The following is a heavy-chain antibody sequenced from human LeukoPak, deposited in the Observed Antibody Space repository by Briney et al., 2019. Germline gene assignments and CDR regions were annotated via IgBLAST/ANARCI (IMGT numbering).Heavy chain of an antibody. CDR3: ARDSRSGDFWSGTFDY. CDR2: IKQDGSEK. J-gene: IGHJ4*02. V-gene: IGHV3-7*01. Sequence: GGSLRLSCAASGFTFSSYWMSWVRQAPGKGLEGVANIKQDGSEKYYVDSVKGRFTISRDNAKNSLYLQMNSLRAEDTAVYYCARDSRSGDFWSGTFDYWGQGTLVTVSS. CDR1: GFTFSSYW. D-gene: IGHD3-3*01.